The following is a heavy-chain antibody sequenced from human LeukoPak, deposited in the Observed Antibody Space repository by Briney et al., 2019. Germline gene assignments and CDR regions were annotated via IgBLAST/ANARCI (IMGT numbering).Heavy chain of an antibody. CDR3: ARRSGARSAAVAADY. CDR2: VYPGDSDT. D-gene: IGHD6-19*01. Sequence: GESLKISCKDSGDSFTSDWIGWVRQMPGKGLEWMGIVYPGDSDTRYSPSFQGQVIISADKSINTDYLQWSSLKASDTGIYYCARRSGARSAAVAADYWGQGTLVTVSS. J-gene: IGHJ4*02. V-gene: IGHV5-51*01. CDR1: GDSFTSDW.